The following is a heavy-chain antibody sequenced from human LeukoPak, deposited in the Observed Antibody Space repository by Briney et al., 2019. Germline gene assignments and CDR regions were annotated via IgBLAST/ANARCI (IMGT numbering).Heavy chain of an antibody. CDR2: IIPIFGTA. J-gene: IGHJ4*02. V-gene: IGHV1-69*13. Sequence: ASVKVSCKASGGTFSSYAISWVRQAPGQGLEWMGGIIPIFGTANYAQKFQGRVTITADESTSTAYMELSSLRSEDTAVYYCARAPRIASYSSSWYYFDYWGQGTLVTVSS. D-gene: IGHD6-13*01. CDR1: GGTFSSYA. CDR3: ARAPRIASYSSSWYYFDY.